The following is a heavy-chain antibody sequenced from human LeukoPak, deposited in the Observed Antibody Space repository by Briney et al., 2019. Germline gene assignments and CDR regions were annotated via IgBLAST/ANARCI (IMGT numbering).Heavy chain of an antibody. CDR1: GFTFSNYA. J-gene: IGHJ6*03. CDR3: ARDTAIGTFHGGNSYYYYYMDV. V-gene: IGHV3-30*04. CDR2: ISHDGRNT. Sequence: PGGSLRLSCAASGFTFSNYAMYWVRQAPGKGLECVAVISHDGRNTFYPDSVKGRFTISRDNSKNMLSLQMHSLRAEDTAMFYCARDTAIGTFHGGNSYYYYYMDVWGKGTTVVVSS. D-gene: IGHD2-21*01.